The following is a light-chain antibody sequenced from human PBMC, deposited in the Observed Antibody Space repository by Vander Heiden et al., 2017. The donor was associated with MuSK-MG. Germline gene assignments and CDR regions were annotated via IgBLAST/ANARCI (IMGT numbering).Light chain of an antibody. CDR3: QSYDSSNQGV. Sequence: NFMLTQPHSVSESPGKTVPISGTRSSGSIASNYVQWYHQRPGSSPTTVIYEDNQRPSGVPDLFSGSIDSSSNSASLTISGLKTEDEADYYCQSYDSSNQGVFGGGTKLTVL. CDR2: EDN. CDR1: SGSIASNY. V-gene: IGLV6-57*01. J-gene: IGLJ3*02.